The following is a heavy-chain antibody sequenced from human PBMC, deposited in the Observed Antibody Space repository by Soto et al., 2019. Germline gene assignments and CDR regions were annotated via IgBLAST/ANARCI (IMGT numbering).Heavy chain of an antibody. CDR2: ISGSGGST. V-gene: IGHV3-23*01. J-gene: IGHJ5*02. CDR3: AKDLGYYGSGTNNWFDL. D-gene: IGHD3-10*01. Sequence: GGSLRLSCAASGFTFSSYAMSWVRQAPGKGLEWVSAISGSGGSTYYADSVKGRFTISRDNSKNTLYLQMNSLRAEDTAVYYCAKDLGYYGSGTNNWFDLWAQGTLVTVSS. CDR1: GFTFSSYA.